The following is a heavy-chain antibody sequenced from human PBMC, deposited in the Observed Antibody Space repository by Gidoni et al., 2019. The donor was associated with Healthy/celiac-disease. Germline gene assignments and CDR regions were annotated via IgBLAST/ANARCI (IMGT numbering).Heavy chain of an antibody. D-gene: IGHD6-19*01. J-gene: IGHJ3*02. CDR2: INPRGGST. CDR3: ARRGNSRGYSSGWSNDAFDI. Sequence: QVPLVHSGAEVKKPGSSVKVSCKASGYTFTSYSMHWVRQAPGQGLEWMGIINPRGGSTSYAQKFQGRVTMTRDTSTSTVYMELSSLRSEDTAVYYCARRGNSRGYSSGWSNDAFDIWGQGTMVTVSS. CDR1: GYTFTSYS. V-gene: IGHV1-46*01.